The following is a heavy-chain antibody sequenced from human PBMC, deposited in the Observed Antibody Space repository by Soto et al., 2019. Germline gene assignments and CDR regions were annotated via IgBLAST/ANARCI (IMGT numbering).Heavy chain of an antibody. CDR1: GLTISNAW. CDR3: TTGSVEGV. D-gene: IGHD2-15*01. V-gene: IGHV3-15*07. J-gene: IGHJ6*02. CDR2: IITNTEGGTT. Sequence: EVQLVESGGGFIYPGGSLRLSCAASGLTISNAWMNWVRQAPGKGLEWVGRIITNTEGGTTDYAAAVKGRFTVSRDDSKNTLYLQMNSLKTEDTAVYYCTTGSVEGVWGQGTTVTVSS.